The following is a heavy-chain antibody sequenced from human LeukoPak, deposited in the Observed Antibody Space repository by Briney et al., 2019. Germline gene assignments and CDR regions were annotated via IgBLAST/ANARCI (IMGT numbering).Heavy chain of an antibody. CDR3: ARSIDY. J-gene: IGHJ4*02. Sequence: HPGGSLRLSCEVSGFTVSSNYISWVRQAPGKVLEWDSVIYSGGSTYYADSAKGQFTIPRDNSKNTLNLQMNGLRADDTAVYYCARSIDYWGQGTLVTVSS. V-gene: IGHV3-53*01. CDR1: GFTVSSNY. CDR2: IYSGGST. D-gene: IGHD6-6*01.